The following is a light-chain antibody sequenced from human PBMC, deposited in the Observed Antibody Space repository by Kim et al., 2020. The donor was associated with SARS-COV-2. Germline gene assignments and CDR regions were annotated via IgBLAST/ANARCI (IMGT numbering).Light chain of an antibody. J-gene: IGKJ5*01. V-gene: IGKV3-11*01. CDR3: QQRNSWPAIT. CDR2: DAS. CDR1: QSVSSY. Sequence: EIVLTQSPATLSLSPGERATLSCRASQSVSSYFVWYQQKNREAPRLLIYDASYRATSIPARLGSSSSGTDYTTTISSLQPKDFVVFYCQQRNSWPAITFGQGTRLEIK.